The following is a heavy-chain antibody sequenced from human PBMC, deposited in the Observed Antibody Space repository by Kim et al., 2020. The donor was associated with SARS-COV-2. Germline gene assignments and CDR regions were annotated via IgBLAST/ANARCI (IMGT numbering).Heavy chain of an antibody. CDR1: GGSISSYY. V-gene: IGHV4-59*13. CDR2: IYYSGST. Sequence: SETLSLTCTVSGGSISSYYWSWIRQPPGKGLEWIGYIYYSGSTNYNPSLKSRVTISVDTSKNQFSLKLSSVTAADTAVYYCAGSGDLSYGMDVWGQGTTVTVSS. D-gene: IGHD6-25*01. CDR3: AGSGDLSYGMDV. J-gene: IGHJ6*02.